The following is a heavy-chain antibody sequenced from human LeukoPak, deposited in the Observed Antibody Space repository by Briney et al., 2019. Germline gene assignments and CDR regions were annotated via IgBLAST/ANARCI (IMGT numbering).Heavy chain of an antibody. CDR3: AKDRGPARYCSGGSCYLFDP. Sequence: GGSLRLSCEASGVTFNSYVMSWVRQAPGKGPEWVSGISGSGSGTYYADSVKGRFAISRDNSKNTLYLQMNSLRVEDTAVYYCAKDRGPARYCSGGSCYLFDPWGQGTLVTVSS. CDR2: ISGSGSGT. J-gene: IGHJ5*02. CDR1: GVTFNSYV. V-gene: IGHV3-23*01. D-gene: IGHD2-15*01.